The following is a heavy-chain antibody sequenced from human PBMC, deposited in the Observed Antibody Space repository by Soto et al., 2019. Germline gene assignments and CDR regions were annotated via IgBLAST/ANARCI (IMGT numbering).Heavy chain of an antibody. J-gene: IGHJ4*02. D-gene: IGHD1-26*01. CDR2: INPNSGGT. V-gene: IGHV1-2*04. Sequence: XSVKVSCKASGYTFTGYYMHWVRHSPGQGLEWMGWINPNSGGTNYAQKFQGWVTMTRDTSISTAYMELSRLRSDDTAVYYCATQRSEWELSFDYWGQGTLVTVSS. CDR1: GYTFTGYY. CDR3: ATQRSEWELSFDY.